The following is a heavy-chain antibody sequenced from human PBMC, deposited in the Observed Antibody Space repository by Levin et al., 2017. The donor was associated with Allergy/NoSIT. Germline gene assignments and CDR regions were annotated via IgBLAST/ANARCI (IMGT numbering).Heavy chain of an antibody. CDR2: IWYDGSNK. V-gene: IGHV3-33*01. Sequence: PGESLKISCAASGFTFSSYGMHWVRQAPGKGLEWVAVIWYDGSNKYYADSVKGRFTISRDNSKNTLYLQMNSLRAEDTAVYYCARAGGIVVVVAAPFDYWGQGTLVTVSS. CDR1: GFTFSSYG. J-gene: IGHJ4*02. D-gene: IGHD2-15*01. CDR3: ARAGGIVVVVAAPFDY.